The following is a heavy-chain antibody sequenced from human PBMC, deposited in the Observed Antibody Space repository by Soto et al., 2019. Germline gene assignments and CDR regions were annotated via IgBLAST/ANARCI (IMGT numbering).Heavy chain of an antibody. V-gene: IGHV4-34*01. CDR3: ARDLAVAWGDAFDI. Sequence: SETLSLTCAVYGGSFSGYYWNWIRQPPGKGLEWIGEINHSGSTNYNPSLKSRVTISVDTSKNQFSLKLSSVTAADTAVYYCARDLAVAWGDAFDIWGQGTMVS. J-gene: IGHJ3*02. CDR2: INHSGST. D-gene: IGHD6-19*01. CDR1: GGSFSGYY.